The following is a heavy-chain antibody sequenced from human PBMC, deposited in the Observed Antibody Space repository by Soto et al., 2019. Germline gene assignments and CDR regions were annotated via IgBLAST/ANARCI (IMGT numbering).Heavy chain of an antibody. CDR2: IYSGGST. CDR1: GFTVSSNY. D-gene: IGHD3-3*01. Sequence: EVQLVESGGGLVQPGGSLRLSCAASGFTVSSNYMSWVRQAPGKGLEWVSVIYSGGSTYYADSVKGRFTISRDNSKNTLYLQLNSLRAEDTAVYYCASLSVTIFGVVTPSYYYYYMDVWGKGTTVTVSS. J-gene: IGHJ6*03. CDR3: ASLSVTIFGVVTPSYYYYYMDV. V-gene: IGHV3-66*01.